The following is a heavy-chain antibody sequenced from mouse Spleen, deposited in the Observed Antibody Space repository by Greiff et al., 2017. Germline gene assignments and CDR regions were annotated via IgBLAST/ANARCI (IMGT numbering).Heavy chain of an antibody. CDR3: ARNYDFYYAMDY. J-gene: IGHJ4*01. CDR1: GYTFTDYY. CDR2: IYPGSGNT. Sequence: QVQLQQSGAELVRPGASVKLSCKASGYTFTDYYINWVKQRPGQGLEWIARIYPGSGNTYYNEKFKGKATLTAEKSSSTAYMQLSSLTSEDSAVYFCARNYDFYYAMDYWGQGTSVTVSS. V-gene: IGHV1-76*01. D-gene: IGHD2-4*01.